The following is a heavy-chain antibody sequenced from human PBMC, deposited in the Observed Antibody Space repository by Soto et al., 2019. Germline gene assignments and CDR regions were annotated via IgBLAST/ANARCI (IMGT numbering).Heavy chain of an antibody. CDR2: IWYDVSNN. CDR1: GFCFSNYA. D-gene: IGHD1-26*01. J-gene: IGHJ4*02. CDR3: TRDPYGGSRYYFDS. Sequence: GSLRPACAASGFCFSNYAMHWVRQAPGKGLEWVAVIWYDVSNNYYADSVKGRFTISKDNSQTTVYLQMNSLRAEDTAVYYCTRDPYGGSRYYFDSWGQGTLVTVSS. V-gene: IGHV3-33*01.